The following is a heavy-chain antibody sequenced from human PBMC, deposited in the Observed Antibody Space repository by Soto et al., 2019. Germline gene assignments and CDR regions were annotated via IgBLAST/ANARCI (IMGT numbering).Heavy chain of an antibody. D-gene: IGHD3-9*01. V-gene: IGHV3-23*01. CDR1: GFTFISYA. CDR3: AKPPSVYYDILTGYHD. J-gene: IGHJ4*02. Sequence: TGGSLRLSCAASGFTFISYAMSWVRQAPGKGLQWVSGVSNSGSATYYADSVKGRFTISRGNSKNTLYLQMNSLRAEDTAVYYCAKPPSVYYDILTGYHDWGQGILVTVSS. CDR2: VSNSGSAT.